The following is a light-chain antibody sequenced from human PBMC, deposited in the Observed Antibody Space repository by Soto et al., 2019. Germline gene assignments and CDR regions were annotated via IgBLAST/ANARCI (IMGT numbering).Light chain of an antibody. V-gene: IGKV3-11*01. CDR1: QSISSY. CDR3: QQRSNWPLT. CDR2: DAS. J-gene: IGKJ4*01. Sequence: TQSPSTLSASVGDRVTITCRASQSISSYLAWYQQKPGQAPRLLISDASKRATGIPARFSGSGSGTDFTLTITSLEPEDFAVYYCQQRSNWPLTFGGGTKVDIK.